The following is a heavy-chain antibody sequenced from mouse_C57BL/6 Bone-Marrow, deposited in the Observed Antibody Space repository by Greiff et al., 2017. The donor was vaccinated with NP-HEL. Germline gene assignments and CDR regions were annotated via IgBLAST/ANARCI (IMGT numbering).Heavy chain of an antibody. CDR1: GFSLTSYG. V-gene: IGHV2-2*01. D-gene: IGHD1-1*01. CDR2: IWSGGST. Sequence: VHLVESGPGLVQPSQSLSITCTVSGFSLTSYGVHWVRQSPGKGLEWLGVIWSGGSTDYNAAFISRLSISKDNSKIQVFFKMNSLQADDTAIYYCARNSPFITTVVATRAYAMDYWGQGTSVTVSS. CDR3: ARNSPFITTVVATRAYAMDY. J-gene: IGHJ4*01.